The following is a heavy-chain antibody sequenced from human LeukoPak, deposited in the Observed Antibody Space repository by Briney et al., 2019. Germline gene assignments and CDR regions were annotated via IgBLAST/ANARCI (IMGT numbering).Heavy chain of an antibody. CDR1: RFTFSSYE. V-gene: IGHV3-30*04. D-gene: IGHD1-26*01. CDR3: AREVSGSYFDY. J-gene: IGHJ4*02. Sequence: GGTLRLSSAASRFTFSSYEMHWVRQAPGKGLVGGAFISYDGSKKYFADSVKGRFTIYRDNSKNTLYLQMNSLRAEDTAVYYCAREVSGSYFDYWGQGTLVTVSS. CDR2: ISYDGSKK.